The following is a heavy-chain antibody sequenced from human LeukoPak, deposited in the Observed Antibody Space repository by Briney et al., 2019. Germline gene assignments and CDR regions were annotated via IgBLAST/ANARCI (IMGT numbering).Heavy chain of an antibody. J-gene: IGHJ4*02. CDR1: GFSFTSFA. Sequence: GGSLRLSCAASGFSFTSFAMFWVCQAPGRGLEWVSAISGSGGDTYYGDSVKGRFTISRDNSKNTLYLQMNSLRVEDTAVYYCAKSAVYGSGSPHFDYWGQGTLVTVSS. V-gene: IGHV3-23*01. CDR2: ISGSGGDT. CDR3: AKSAVYGSGSPHFDY. D-gene: IGHD3-10*01.